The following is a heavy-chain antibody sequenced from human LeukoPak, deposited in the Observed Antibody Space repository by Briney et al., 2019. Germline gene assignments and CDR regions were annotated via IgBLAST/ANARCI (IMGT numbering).Heavy chain of an antibody. D-gene: IGHD3-3*01. CDR3: ARGRVDYDFWSGYDY. J-gene: IGHJ4*02. Sequence: SETLSLTCTVSGGSISSYYWSWIRQPPGKGLEWIGYIYYSGSTNYNPSLKSRVTISVDTSKNQFSLKLSSVTAADTAVYYCARGRVDYDFWSGYDYWGQGTLVTVSS. V-gene: IGHV4-59*01. CDR2: IYYSGST. CDR1: GGSISSYY.